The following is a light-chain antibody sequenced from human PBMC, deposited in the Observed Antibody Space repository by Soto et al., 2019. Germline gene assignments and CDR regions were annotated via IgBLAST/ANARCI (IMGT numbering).Light chain of an antibody. J-gene: IGLJ1*01. CDR2: SNS. CDR3: AAWDDSLNARYV. Sequence: QSVLTQPPSASGTPGQRVTISCSGSSSNIATKSVNWYQQLPGTAPKLLIYSNSQRSSGVPDRFSCSKSGTSASLAIRGLQSEDEADYYCAAWDDSLNARYVFGTGTKLTVL. V-gene: IGLV1-44*01. CDR1: SSNIATKS.